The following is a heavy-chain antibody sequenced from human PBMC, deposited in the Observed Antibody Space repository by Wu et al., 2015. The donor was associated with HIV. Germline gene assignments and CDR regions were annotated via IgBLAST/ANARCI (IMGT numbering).Heavy chain of an antibody. J-gene: IGHJ6*03. Sequence: QVQLVQSGAEVKKPGSSVKVSCKASGGTFNSYAINWVRQALDKGLSGWEGSSLSLVQQITHRGFQGRVTITADESTSTAFMELSSLRSEDTAVYYCARAHNPGVYYYYYMDIWGKGTTVTVSS. D-gene: IGHD1-1*01. CDR2: SSLSLVQ. V-gene: IGHV1-69*12. CDR3: ARAHNPGVYYYYYMDI. CDR1: GGTFNSYA.